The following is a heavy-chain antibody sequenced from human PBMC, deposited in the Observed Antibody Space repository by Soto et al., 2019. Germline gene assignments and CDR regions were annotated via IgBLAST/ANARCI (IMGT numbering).Heavy chain of an antibody. J-gene: IGHJ4*02. Sequence: QVQLVQSGPEEKKPGASVKVSCKASGYTFNMHGISWVRQAPGQGLEWMGWISGYNGNTDYAQKLQGRVTLTTDTSTSTAYMELRSLRPDDTAVYYCAREQYYYDSSGNGGTEFACWGQGTLVTVSS. CDR1: GYTFNMHG. V-gene: IGHV1-18*01. CDR3: AREQYYYDSSGNGGTEFAC. D-gene: IGHD3-22*01. CDR2: ISGYNGNT.